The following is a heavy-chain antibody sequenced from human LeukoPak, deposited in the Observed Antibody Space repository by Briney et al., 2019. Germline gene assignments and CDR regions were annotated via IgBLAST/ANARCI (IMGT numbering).Heavy chain of an antibody. CDR2: ISYSSDYT. V-gene: IGHV3-11*05. Sequence: GGSLRLSCAASGFTFSDYYMSWIRQAPGKGLEWVSYISYSSDYTNYADSVKGRFTISRDNAKNSLYLQMNSLRADDTAVYYCARVYERSYYDGSGYYLDHWGQGTLVTVSS. D-gene: IGHD3-22*01. CDR1: GFTFSDYY. J-gene: IGHJ4*02. CDR3: ARVYERSYYDGSGYYLDH.